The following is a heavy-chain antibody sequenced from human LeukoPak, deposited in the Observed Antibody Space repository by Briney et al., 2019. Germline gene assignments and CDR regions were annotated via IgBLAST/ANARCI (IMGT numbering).Heavy chain of an antibody. CDR3: ARWGGTRQYYFDY. V-gene: IGHV3-33*01. CDR2: TRFDGSIK. D-gene: IGHD1-1*01. Sequence: PGGSLRLSCAVSGFIFSDYGFHRVRQAPGKGLEWVAVTRFDGSIKQYADSVKGRFTISRDDSKNTLYLQMNFLKSEDTAVYYCARWGGTRQYYFDYWGQGTLVTVSS. CDR1: GFIFSDYG. J-gene: IGHJ4*02.